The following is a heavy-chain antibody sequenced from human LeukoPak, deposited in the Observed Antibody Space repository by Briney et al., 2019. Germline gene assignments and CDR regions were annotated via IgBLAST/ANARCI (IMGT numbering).Heavy chain of an antibody. V-gene: IGHV3-23*01. D-gene: IGHD1-1*01. CDR2: ISYYVGKQ. CDR1: GFTFSDYA. CDR3: AKAGIGADGAGFLCEY. J-gene: IGHJ4*02. Sequence: GGSLTLSCAASGFTFSDYAMSWVRQAPGKGLEWVSAISYYVGKQYHADSVRGRFTVSRDNSRNTVSLQMSSLRAEDTGIYYCAKAGIGADGAGFLCEYWGQGTLVTVSS.